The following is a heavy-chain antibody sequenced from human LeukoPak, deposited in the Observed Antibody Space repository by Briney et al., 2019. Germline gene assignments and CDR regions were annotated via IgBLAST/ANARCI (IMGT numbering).Heavy chain of an antibody. CDR3: ARGLGDGYIYIPGAQYFYY. D-gene: IGHD5-24*01. J-gene: IGHJ4*02. V-gene: IGHV4-31*03. CDR1: GGSISSGSHY. Sequence: SQTLSLTCTVSGGSISSGSHYWSWIRQHPAKGLEWIGYIYYSASNYSSPSLKSRVTISVDTSKKQFSLKLSSVTAADTAVYYCARGLGDGYIYIPGAQYFYYWGQGMLVGVS. CDR2: IYYSASN.